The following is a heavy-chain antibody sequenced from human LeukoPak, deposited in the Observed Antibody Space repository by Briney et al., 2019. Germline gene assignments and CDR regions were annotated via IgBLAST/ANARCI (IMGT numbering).Heavy chain of an antibody. V-gene: IGHV3-53*01. CDR3: ARDGIAAAGLVDY. Sequence: GGSLRLSCAASGFTVSSNYMSWVRQAPGKGLEWVSVIYSGGSTYYAASVKGRFTISRDNSKNTLYLQMNSLRAEDTAVYYCARDGIAAAGLVDYWGQGTLVTVSS. CDR2: IYSGGST. D-gene: IGHD6-13*01. J-gene: IGHJ4*02. CDR1: GFTVSSNY.